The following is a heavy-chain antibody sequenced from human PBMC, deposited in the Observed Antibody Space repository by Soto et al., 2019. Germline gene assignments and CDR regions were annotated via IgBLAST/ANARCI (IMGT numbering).Heavy chain of an antibody. CDR3: AKGDSSGYSLLYFDY. D-gene: IGHD3-22*01. CDR2: ISGSGGST. V-gene: IGHV3-23*01. Sequence: GGSLRLSCAASGFTFSSYAMSWVRQAPGKGLEWVSAISGSGGSTYYADSVKGRFTISRDNSKNTLYLQMNSLRAEDTAVYYCAKGDSSGYSLLYFDYWGQGNLVTVSS. J-gene: IGHJ4*02. CDR1: GFTFSSYA.